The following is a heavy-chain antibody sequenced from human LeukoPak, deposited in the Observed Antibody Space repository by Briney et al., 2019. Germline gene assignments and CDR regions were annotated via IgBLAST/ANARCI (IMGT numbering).Heavy chain of an antibody. J-gene: IGHJ5*02. V-gene: IGHV1-69*01. Sequence: PGGSLRLSCAASGFTFSSYGMHWVRQAPGQGLEWMGGIIPIFGTANYAQKFQGRVTITADESTSTAYMELSSLRSEDTAVYYCADCGGDCYFQGATRNWFDPWGQGTLVTVSS. CDR2: IIPIFGTA. D-gene: IGHD2-21*01. CDR1: GFTFSSYG. CDR3: ADCGGDCYFQGATRNWFDP.